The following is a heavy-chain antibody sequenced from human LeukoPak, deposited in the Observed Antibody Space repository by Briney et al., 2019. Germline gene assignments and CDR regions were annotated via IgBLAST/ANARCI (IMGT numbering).Heavy chain of an antibody. V-gene: IGHV1-18*04. J-gene: IGHJ4*02. CDR3: ARGDILTGYYPDY. Sequence: GASVKVSCKASGYTFTSYAISWVRQAPGQGLEWMGWISAYNGNTNYAQKFQGRVTITADKSTSTAYMELSSLRSEDTAVYYCARGDILTGYYPDYWGQGTLVTVSS. CDR2: ISAYNGNT. D-gene: IGHD3-9*01. CDR1: GYTFTSYA.